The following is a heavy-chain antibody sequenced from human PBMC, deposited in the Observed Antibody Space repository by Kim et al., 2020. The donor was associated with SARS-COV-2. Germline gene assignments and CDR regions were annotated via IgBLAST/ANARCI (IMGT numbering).Heavy chain of an antibody. J-gene: IGHJ6*01. CDR1: GGSISSYY. D-gene: IGHD2-15*01. CDR2: IYYSGST. Sequence: SETLSLTCTVSGGSISSYYWSWIRQPPGKGLEWIGYIYYSGSTNYNPSLKSRVTISVDTSKNQFSLKLSSVTAADTAVYYCARDLVAGGYYYYYYGMDV. V-gene: IGHV4-59*01. CDR3: ARDLVAGGYYYYYYGMDV.